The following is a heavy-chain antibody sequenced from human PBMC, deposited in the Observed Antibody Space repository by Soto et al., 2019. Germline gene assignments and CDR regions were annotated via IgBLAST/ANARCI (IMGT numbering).Heavy chain of an antibody. CDR1: GYTFTSYG. Sequence: ASVKVSCKASGYTFTSYGISWVRQAPGQGLEWMGWISAYNGNTNYAQKLQGRVTMTTDTSTSTAYMELSSLRPDDTAVYYCAREGLVLVPTTVNSDYYYYAMDVWGQGTTVTVSS. V-gene: IGHV1-18*01. D-gene: IGHD4-17*01. CDR3: AREGLVLVPTTVNSDYYYYAMDV. J-gene: IGHJ6*02. CDR2: ISAYNGNT.